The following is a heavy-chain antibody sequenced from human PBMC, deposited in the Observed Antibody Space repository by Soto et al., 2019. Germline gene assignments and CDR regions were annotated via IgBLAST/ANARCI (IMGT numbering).Heavy chain of an antibody. CDR1: GFTFSSYG. D-gene: IGHD4-17*01. J-gene: IGHJ4*02. V-gene: IGHV3-23*01. CDR2: ISGSGGST. Sequence: EVQLLESGGGLVQPGGSLRLSCTASGFTFSSYGMNWVRQAPGKGLEWVSGISGSGGSTYYADSVKGRFTISRDKSKNTLYLQMNSLRAADTAIYYCAKGSSRDYGGYFDYWGQGTLVTVSS. CDR3: AKGSSRDYGGYFDY.